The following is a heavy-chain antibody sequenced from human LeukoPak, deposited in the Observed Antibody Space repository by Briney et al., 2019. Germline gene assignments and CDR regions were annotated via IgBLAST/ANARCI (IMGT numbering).Heavy chain of an antibody. J-gene: IGHJ4*02. D-gene: IGHD3-10*01. Sequence: GSSVKVSCKASGCTFTRYGISWVRQAPGQGLEGMGLIRAYNGKTNYAHKLQGRVTMTTDTSTSTAYMELKRLRSDDTAVYYCARAGGDYYGWGSYYDPFDYWGQGTLVTVSS. CDR3: ARAGGDYYGWGSYYDPFDY. V-gene: IGHV1-18*04. CDR2: IRAYNGKT. CDR1: GCTFTRYG.